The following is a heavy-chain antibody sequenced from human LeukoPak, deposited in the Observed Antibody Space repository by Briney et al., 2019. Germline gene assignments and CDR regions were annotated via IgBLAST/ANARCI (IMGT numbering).Heavy chain of an antibody. J-gene: IGHJ5*02. CDR1: GFTFGSYA. V-gene: IGHV3-23*01. CDR2: ISGSGGST. Sequence: GGSLRLSXAASGFTFGSYAMSWVRQPPGKGLEWVSGISGSGGSTYYADSVRGRFTISRDNSKNTLYVQMNSLRADDTAVYYCAKTGVYCSGGSCYPNWFDPWGQGTLVTVSS. D-gene: IGHD2-15*01. CDR3: AKTGVYCSGGSCYPNWFDP.